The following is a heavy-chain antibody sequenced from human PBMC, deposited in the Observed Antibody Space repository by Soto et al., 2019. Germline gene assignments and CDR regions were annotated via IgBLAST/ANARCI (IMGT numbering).Heavy chain of an antibody. V-gene: IGHV1-69*08. D-gene: IGHD2-21*02. CDR1: GGTFSSYT. Sequence: QVQLVQSGAEVKKPGSSVKVSCKASGGTFSSYTISWVRQAPGPCLDGMGRIIPILGIANYAQKFQGRVTITADKSTSTAYRELSSLSSADTAVYYCARDHEVLTAIPWFDPWGQGTLVTVSS. CDR3: ARDHEVLTAIPWFDP. J-gene: IGHJ5*02. CDR2: IIPILGIA.